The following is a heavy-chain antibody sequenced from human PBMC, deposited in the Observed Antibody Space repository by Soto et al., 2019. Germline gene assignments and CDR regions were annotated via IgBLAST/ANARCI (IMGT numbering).Heavy chain of an antibody. Sequence: PGGSLRLSCAASGFTFDDYAMHWVRQAPGKGLEWVSGIIWNSGDTDYAVSVKRRFTISRDNAKNSLYLQMNSLRAEDTAVYYCARGLVGARRTRAFDICGQGTMVTVSS. CDR2: IIWNSGDT. CDR3: ARGLVGARRTRAFDI. D-gene: IGHD1-26*01. J-gene: IGHJ3*02. CDR1: GFTFDDYA. V-gene: IGHV3-9*01.